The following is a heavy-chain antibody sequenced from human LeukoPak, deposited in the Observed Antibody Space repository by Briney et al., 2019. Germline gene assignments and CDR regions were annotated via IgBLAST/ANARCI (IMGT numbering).Heavy chain of an antibody. Sequence: GGSLRLSCAGSGFTFSSYWMSWVRQAPGKGLEWVANIKQHGSEKYYVDSVKGRFTISRDDAKNSLYLQMNSLRAEDTAVYYCARHDDPQRLRWWGDSGSRPAPIIYYFDYWGQGNLVTVSS. V-gene: IGHV3-7*01. CDR1: GFTFSSYW. D-gene: IGHD2-21*01. CDR2: IKQHGSEK. J-gene: IGHJ4*02. CDR3: ARHDDPQRLRWWGDSGSRPAPIIYYFDY.